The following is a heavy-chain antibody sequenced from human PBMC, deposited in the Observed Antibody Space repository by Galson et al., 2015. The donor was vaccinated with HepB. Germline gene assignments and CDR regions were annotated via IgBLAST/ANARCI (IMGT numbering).Heavy chain of an antibody. CDR1: RFTFSTYA. Sequence: SLRLSCAASRFTFSTYAMNWVRQAPGKGLEWLSYISGSTGAISYADSVKGRFTISRDNAKNSLFLQMNSLRAEDTAVYYCARSSDTSGYLNFWGQGTLVTVSS. CDR3: ARSSDTSGYLNF. CDR2: ISGSTGAI. D-gene: IGHD3-22*01. J-gene: IGHJ4*02. V-gene: IGHV3-48*04.